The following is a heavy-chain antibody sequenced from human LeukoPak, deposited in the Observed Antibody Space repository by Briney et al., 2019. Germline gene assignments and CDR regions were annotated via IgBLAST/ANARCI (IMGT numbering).Heavy chain of an antibody. D-gene: IGHD6-19*01. CDR3: ARSRSGSVAGTSDY. Sequence: GGALRLSCAASGFTFSRYAMSWVRQAPEKVLEWVSSVSADGDTYYTDSAKGRFTISRDVSRNTLFLQMISLRAEDTALYYCARSRSGSVAGTSDYWGQGTLVIVSS. CDR2: VSADGDT. CDR1: GFTFSRYA. J-gene: IGHJ4*02. V-gene: IGHV3-23*01.